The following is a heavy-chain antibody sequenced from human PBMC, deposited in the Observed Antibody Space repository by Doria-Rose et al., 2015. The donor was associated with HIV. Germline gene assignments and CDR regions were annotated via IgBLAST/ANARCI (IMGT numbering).Heavy chain of an antibody. Sequence: PGHRPEWMGWINAGNGNTKYSQKFQGRVTITRDTSVSTVHMELSSLRSEDTAIYYCARDLSYYYDTSGYHDAFDIWGQGTMVTVSS. J-gene: IGHJ3*02. CDR2: INAGNGNT. CDR3: ARDLSYYYDTSGYHDAFDI. V-gene: IGHV1-3*01. D-gene: IGHD3-22*01.